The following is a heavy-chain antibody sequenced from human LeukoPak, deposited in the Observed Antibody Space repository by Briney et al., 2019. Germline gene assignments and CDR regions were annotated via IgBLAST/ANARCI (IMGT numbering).Heavy chain of an antibody. CDR3: AWDSGGYPDF. CDR1: GGSISSGGYY. CDR2: IYYSGST. V-gene: IGHV4-31*03. Sequence: SQTLSLTCTVSGGSISSGGYYWSWIRQHPGKGLEWIGYIYYSGSTYYNPSLKSRVTISVDTFKNQFSLKLSSVTAADTAMYFCAWDSGGYPDFWGQGTLVTVTS. D-gene: IGHD6-19*01. J-gene: IGHJ4*02.